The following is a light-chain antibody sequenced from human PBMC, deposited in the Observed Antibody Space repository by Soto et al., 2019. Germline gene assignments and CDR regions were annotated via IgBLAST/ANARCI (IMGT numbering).Light chain of an antibody. J-gene: IGKJ1*01. CDR2: GGS. V-gene: IGKV3-20*01. CDR3: QQYGSSPPAT. CDR1: QSVSSSY. Sequence: EIVLTQSPGTLSLSPGERATLSCRASQSVSSSYLAWYQQKPGQAPRLLIFGGSSRATGIPDRFGGSGSGTNFTLTISRLEPEDFAVYYCQQYGSSPPATFGQGTKVEIK.